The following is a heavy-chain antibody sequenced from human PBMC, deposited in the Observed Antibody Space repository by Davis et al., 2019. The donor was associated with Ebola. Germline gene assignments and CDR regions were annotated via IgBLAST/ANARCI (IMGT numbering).Heavy chain of an antibody. CDR3: AKDGGSSGYYF. V-gene: IGHV3-30*18. J-gene: IGHJ4*02. CDR1: GFTFSSYG. CDR2: ISYDGSNK. Sequence: GESLKISCAASGFTFSSYGMHWVRQAPGKGLEWVAVISYDGSNKYYADSVKGRFTISRDNSKNTLYLQMNSLRAEDTVVYYCAKDGGSSGYYFWGQGTLVTVSS. D-gene: IGHD3-22*01.